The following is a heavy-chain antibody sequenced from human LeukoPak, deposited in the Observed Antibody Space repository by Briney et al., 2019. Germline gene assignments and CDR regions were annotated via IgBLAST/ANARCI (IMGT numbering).Heavy chain of an antibody. V-gene: IGHV4-59*01. CDR1: GGPISSYY. D-gene: IGHD3-3*01. Sequence: PSETLSLTCTVSGGPISSYYWSWIRQPPGKGLEWIGYIYYSGSTNYNPSLKSRVTISVDTSKNQFSLKLSSVTAADTAVYYCARDRGDDAFDIWGQGTMVTVSS. CDR3: ARDRGDDAFDI. J-gene: IGHJ3*02. CDR2: IYYSGST.